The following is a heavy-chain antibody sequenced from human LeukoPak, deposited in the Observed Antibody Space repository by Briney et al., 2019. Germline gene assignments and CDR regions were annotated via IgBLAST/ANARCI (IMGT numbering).Heavy chain of an antibody. V-gene: IGHV3-11*04. D-gene: IGHD6-13*01. CDR1: GFTFSDYY. J-gene: IGHJ4*02. Sequence: PGGSLRLSCAASGFTFSDYYMSWIRQAPGKGLEWVSYISSSGSTIYYADSVKGRFTISRDNSKNTLYLQMNSLRAEDTAVYYCARDQVAAAYFDYWGQGALVTVSS. CDR3: ARDQVAAAYFDY. CDR2: ISSSGSTI.